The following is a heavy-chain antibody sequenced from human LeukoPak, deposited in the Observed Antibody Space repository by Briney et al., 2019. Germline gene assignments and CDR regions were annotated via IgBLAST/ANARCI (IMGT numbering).Heavy chain of an antibody. CDR2: ISSSDTTI. CDR1: GFAFSSYE. J-gene: IGHJ4*02. V-gene: IGHV3-48*03. D-gene: IGHD6-19*01. Sequence: GGSLRLSCAASGFAFSSYEMTWVRQAPGKGLEWVSNISSSDTTIHYADSVKGRFTITRDNSKNTLYLQMNSLRAEDTAVYYCAKLYRAVTGMFFDYWGQGTLVTVSS. CDR3: AKLYRAVTGMFFDY.